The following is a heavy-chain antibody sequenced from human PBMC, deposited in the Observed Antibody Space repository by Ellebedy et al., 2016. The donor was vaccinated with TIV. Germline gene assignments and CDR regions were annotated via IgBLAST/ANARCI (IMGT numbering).Heavy chain of an antibody. V-gene: IGHV4-39*01. D-gene: IGHD5-12*01. Sequence: MPSETLSLTFTVSGCSISSSSYYWGWIRQPPGRGLEWIGSIDYSGSTYYNPSLKSRVTISVDTSKNQFSLKLSSVTAADTAVYYCAKWPLRGYSGYDDRDYYYYYGMDVWGQGTTVTVSS. CDR2: IDYSGST. J-gene: IGHJ6*02. CDR1: GCSISSSSYY. CDR3: AKWPLRGYSGYDDRDYYYYYGMDV.